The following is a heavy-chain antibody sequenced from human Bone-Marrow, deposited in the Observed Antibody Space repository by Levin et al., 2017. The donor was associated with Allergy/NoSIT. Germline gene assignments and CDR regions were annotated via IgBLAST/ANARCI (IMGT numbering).Heavy chain of an antibody. CDR1: SLTTDGVG. CDR2: VYWSDDK. D-gene: IGHD5-24*01. CDR3: VHELRWRHIDY. V-gene: IGHV2-5*01. Sequence: SLTTDGVGVVWIRRPPGTALEWLALVYWSDDKRYSPSLKTRLTITRVTSKNQVVLIMTNMDPADTATYYCVHELRWRHIDYWGQGSLVTVSS. J-gene: IGHJ4*02.